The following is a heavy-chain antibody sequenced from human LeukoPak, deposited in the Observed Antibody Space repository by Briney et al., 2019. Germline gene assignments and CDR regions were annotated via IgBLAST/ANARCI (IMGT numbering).Heavy chain of an antibody. J-gene: IGHJ4*02. CDR1: GFTFSSYA. Sequence: GGSLRLSCAASGFTFSSYAMSWVRQAPGKGREWVSAISGSGGSTYYADSVKGRFTISRDNSKNTLYLQMNSLRAEDTAVYYCAKDWNYYDSSGYYFDYWGQGTLVTVSS. CDR3: AKDWNYYDSSGYYFDY. D-gene: IGHD3-22*01. CDR2: ISGSGGST. V-gene: IGHV3-23*01.